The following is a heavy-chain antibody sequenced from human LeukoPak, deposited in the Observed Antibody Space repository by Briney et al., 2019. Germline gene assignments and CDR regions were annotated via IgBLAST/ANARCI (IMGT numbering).Heavy chain of an antibody. Sequence: SGGSLRLSCAASGFTFRSHGMIWVRQAPGKGLEWVSYISSSGSTIYYADSVKGRFTISRDNAKNSLYLQMNSLRAEDTAVYYCARDLEQWLEGTAFDIWGQGTMVTVSS. V-gene: IGHV3-48*04. CDR3: ARDLEQWLEGTAFDI. J-gene: IGHJ3*02. CDR1: GFTFRSHG. CDR2: ISSSGSTI. D-gene: IGHD6-19*01.